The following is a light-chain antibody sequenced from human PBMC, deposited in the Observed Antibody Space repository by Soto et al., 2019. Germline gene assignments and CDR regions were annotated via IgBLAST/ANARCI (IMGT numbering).Light chain of an antibody. CDR3: SSYAGRTLYV. CDR2: EVT. CDR1: SSDVGGYDY. Sequence: QSALTQPPSASGSPGQSVTISCTGTSSDVGGYDYVSWYQQRPGKAPKLLIHEVTKRPSGVPDRFSGSKSGNTASLTVSGLQAEDEADYYCSSYAGRTLYVFGTGTKLTAL. J-gene: IGLJ1*01. V-gene: IGLV2-8*01.